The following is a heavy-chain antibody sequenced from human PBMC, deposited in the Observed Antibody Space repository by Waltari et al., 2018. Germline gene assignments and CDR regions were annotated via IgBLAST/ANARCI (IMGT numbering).Heavy chain of an antibody. V-gene: IGHV4-34*01. CDR3: ARRPRMTTVTYYFDY. CDR1: CGSFSGSY. D-gene: IGHD4-17*01. CDR2: INHSGST. J-gene: IGHJ4*02. Sequence: QVQLQQWGAGLLKPSETLSLTCAVYCGSFSGSYCTWIRQSPGKGLEWIGEINHSGSTNYNPSLKSRVTISVDTSKNQFSLKLSSVTAADTAVYYCARRPRMTTVTYYFDYWGQGTLVTVSS.